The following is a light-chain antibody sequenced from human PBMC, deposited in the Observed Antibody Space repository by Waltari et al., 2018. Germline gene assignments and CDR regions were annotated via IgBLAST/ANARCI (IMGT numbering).Light chain of an antibody. J-gene: IGKJ2*01. V-gene: IGKV4-1*01. CDR1: QNILYSSNNKNY. CDR3: QQYYTTPPYT. Sequence: DIVMTQSPDSLAVSLGERATINCKSSQNILYSSNNKNYLAWYQQKPGHPPKLLIYWASTRESGVPDRVTGSGSGTDFTLTISSLQAEDVAVYYCQQYYTTPPYTFGQGTKLEIK. CDR2: WAS.